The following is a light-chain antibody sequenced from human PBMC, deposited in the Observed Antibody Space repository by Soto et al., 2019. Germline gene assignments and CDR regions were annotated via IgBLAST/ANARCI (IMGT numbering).Light chain of an antibody. J-gene: IGKJ1*01. CDR1: QSVSTN. V-gene: IGKV3D-15*01. CDR3: QQYDNWLGT. CDR2: DAS. Sequence: EIVMTQSPATLSVSPGESGTLSCRASQSVSTNLAWYQQTPGLAPSLLIFDASARATGIPARFSGSGSGIEFTLTISSLQSEDFAVYYCQQYDNWLGTFGQGTKVEVK.